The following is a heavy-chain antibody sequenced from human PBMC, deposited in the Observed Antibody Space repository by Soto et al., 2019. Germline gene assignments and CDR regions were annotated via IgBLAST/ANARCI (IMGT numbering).Heavy chain of an antibody. V-gene: IGHV4-61*01. J-gene: IGHJ2*01. CDR3: ARVHDSSGYYKYWYFDL. CDR1: GVSVSSDSYH. CDR2: IYYSGST. D-gene: IGHD3-22*01. Sequence: SETLSLTCTVSGVSVSSDSYHWAWVRQPPGGGPEFIASIYYSGSTNYNGSLKGRVTISADSSKNQFALRLNSVTAADTDVYYWARVHDSSGYYKYWYFDLWGRGTLVTVSS.